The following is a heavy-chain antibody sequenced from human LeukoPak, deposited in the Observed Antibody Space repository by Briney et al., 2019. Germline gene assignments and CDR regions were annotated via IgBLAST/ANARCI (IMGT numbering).Heavy chain of an antibody. Sequence: ASVKVSCKASGDTFTNYYMHWVRQAPGQGLEWMGIINPSGGDTNYAQKLQDRVTMTRDTSTSTVSMELSSLRSEDTAVYYCARVGDYFDYWGQGTLVTVSS. J-gene: IGHJ4*02. CDR2: INPSGGDT. V-gene: IGHV1-46*04. D-gene: IGHD2-15*01. CDR1: GDTFTNYY. CDR3: ARVGDYFDY.